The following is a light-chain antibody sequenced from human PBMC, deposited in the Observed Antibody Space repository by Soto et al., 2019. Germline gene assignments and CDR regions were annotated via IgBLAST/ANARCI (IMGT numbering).Light chain of an antibody. CDR1: QSVSSN. CDR3: QQCFWHWT. V-gene: IGKV3D-15*01. CDR2: GAS. J-gene: IGKJ1*01. Sequence: EIVMTQSPATLSVSPGERATLSFRASQSVSSNLAWYQQKPGQAPRLLIYGASTRATGIPARFSGSGSGTEFTLTISSLQSEDFATYYCQQCFWHWTFGQGTKVDI.